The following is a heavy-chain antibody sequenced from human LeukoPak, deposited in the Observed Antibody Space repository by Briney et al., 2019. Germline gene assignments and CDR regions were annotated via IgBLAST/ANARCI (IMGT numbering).Heavy chain of an antibody. J-gene: IGHJ6*02. D-gene: IGHD5-18*01. CDR2: ISDSKT. CDR3: AREKRGYRVGGNNYYYGMDV. CDR1: GYTFATYG. V-gene: IGHV1-18*01. Sequence: ASVKVSCKASGYTFATYGISWVRQAPGQGLEWLGWISDSKTNYAQNLQGRVTMTTDTSTSTAYMELRSLVSDDTAVYYCAREKRGYRVGGNNYYYGMDVWGQGTPVTVSS.